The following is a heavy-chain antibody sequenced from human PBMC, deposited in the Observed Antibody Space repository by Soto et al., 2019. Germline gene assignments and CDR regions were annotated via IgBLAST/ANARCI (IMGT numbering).Heavy chain of an antibody. Sequence: GGSLRLSCTASGFTFGDYAMSWFRQAPGKGLEWVGFIRSKAYGGTTEYAASVKGRFTISRDDSKSIAYLQMNSLKTEDTAVYYCTRVFLGDIAAAGTYYYYYMDVWGKGTTVTVSS. J-gene: IGHJ6*03. V-gene: IGHV3-49*03. CDR1: GFTFGDYA. CDR3: TRVFLGDIAAAGTYYYYYMDV. CDR2: IRSKAYGGTT. D-gene: IGHD6-13*01.